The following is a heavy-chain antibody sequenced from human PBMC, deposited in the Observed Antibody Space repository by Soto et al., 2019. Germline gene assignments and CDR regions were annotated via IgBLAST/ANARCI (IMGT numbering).Heavy chain of an antibody. V-gene: IGHV3-23*01. CDR1: GFTFSTYA. J-gene: IGHJ5*02. D-gene: IGHD3-22*01. CDR3: AKVDSLYYDSGGYYSPQRWFDP. Sequence: EVQLLESGGGLVQPGGSLRLSCAASGFTFSTYAMSWVRQAPGKGLEWVSAISGSGGSTYYADSVKGRFTISRDNTKNTLYLQMDSVRAEDTAVYHCAKVDSLYYDSGGYYSPQRWFDPWGQGTLVTVSS. CDR2: ISGSGGST.